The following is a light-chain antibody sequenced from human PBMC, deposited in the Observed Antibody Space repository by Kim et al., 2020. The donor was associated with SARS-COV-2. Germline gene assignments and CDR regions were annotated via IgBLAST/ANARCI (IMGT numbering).Light chain of an antibody. CDR3: QQYGSSSYT. V-gene: IGKV3-20*01. CDR2: GAS. Sequence: EIVLTQSPGTLSLSPGERATLSCRASQSVSSSYLAWYQQKPGQAPRLLNYGASSRATGIPDRFSGSGSGTDFTLTISRLEPEDFAVYYCQQYGSSSYTFGQGTKLEI. J-gene: IGKJ2*01. CDR1: QSVSSSY.